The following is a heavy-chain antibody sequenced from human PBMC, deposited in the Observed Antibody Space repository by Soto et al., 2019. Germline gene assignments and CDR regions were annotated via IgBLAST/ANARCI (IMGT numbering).Heavy chain of an antibody. CDR1: GESISSYY. CDR3: ASAHDYGDYRYYFDY. Sequence: PSETLSLTCTVSGESISSYYWSWIRQPAGKGLEWIGRIYISGSTNYNPSLKSRVTISVDTSKNQFSLKLSSVTAADTAVYYCASAHDYGDYRYYFDYWGQGTLVTVSS. CDR2: IYISGST. V-gene: IGHV4-4*07. J-gene: IGHJ4*02. D-gene: IGHD4-17*01.